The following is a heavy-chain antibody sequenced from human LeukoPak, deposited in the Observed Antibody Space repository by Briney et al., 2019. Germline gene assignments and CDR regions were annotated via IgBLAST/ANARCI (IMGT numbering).Heavy chain of an antibody. J-gene: IGHJ4*02. CDR2: INPNSGGT. V-gene: IGHV1-2*02. CDR1: GYTFTGYY. D-gene: IGHD6-19*01. CDR3: ARDPGAVAVAGPPIDY. Sequence: ASVKVSCKASGYTFTGYYMHWVRQAPGQGLERMGWINPNSGGTNYAQRFQGRVTMTRDASISTAYMELSRLRSVDTAVYYCARDPGAVAVAGPPIDYWGQGTLVTVSS.